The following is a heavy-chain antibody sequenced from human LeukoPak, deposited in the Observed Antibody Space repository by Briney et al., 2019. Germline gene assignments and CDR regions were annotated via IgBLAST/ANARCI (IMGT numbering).Heavy chain of an antibody. CDR2: INPNSGGT. CDR1: GYTFTGYY. Sequence: ASVKVSCKASGYTFTGYYMHWVRQAPGQGLEWMGWINPNSGGTNYAQKFQGRVTMTRDTSISTAYMELSRLRSDDTAVYYCARQRYNWNDVGFDYWGQGTLVTVSS. D-gene: IGHD1-1*01. V-gene: IGHV1-2*02. J-gene: IGHJ4*02. CDR3: ARQRYNWNDVGFDY.